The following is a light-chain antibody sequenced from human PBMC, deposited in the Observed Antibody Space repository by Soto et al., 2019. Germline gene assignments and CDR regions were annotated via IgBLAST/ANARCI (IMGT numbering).Light chain of an antibody. CDR1: SSNIGSNY. CDR3: AAWDDSLSVL. J-gene: IGLJ2*01. Sequence: QSVLTQPPSASGTPGQRVTISCSGSSSNIGSNYVYWYQQLPGTAPKLLIYRNNQRPSGVPDRFSGSKSGTSASLAISGLRSEDEADYYCAAWDDSLSVLFGGGTQLIVL. V-gene: IGLV1-47*01. CDR2: RNN.